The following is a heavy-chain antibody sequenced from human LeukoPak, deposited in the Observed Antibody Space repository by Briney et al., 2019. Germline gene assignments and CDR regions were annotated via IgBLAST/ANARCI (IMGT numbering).Heavy chain of an antibody. CDR3: AKDLARQPYSGSYYADY. D-gene: IGHD1-26*01. Sequence: PGRSLRLSCAASGFTFSSYGMHWVRQAPGKGLEWAAVISYDGSNKYYADSVKGRFTISRDNSKNTLYLQMNSLRAEDTAVYYCAKDLARQPYSGSYYADYWGQGTLVTVSS. CDR1: GFTFSSYG. J-gene: IGHJ4*02. CDR2: ISYDGSNK. V-gene: IGHV3-30*18.